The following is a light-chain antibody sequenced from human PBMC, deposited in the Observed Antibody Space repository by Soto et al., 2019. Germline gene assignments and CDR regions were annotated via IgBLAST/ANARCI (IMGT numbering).Light chain of an antibody. CDR2: DAS. CDR3: QQYENYWT. CDR1: KSISSW. J-gene: IGKJ1*01. Sequence: DIQMTQSPSTLSATAGDRVPITCRASKSISSWLAWYQHKPGKAPKLLIYDASNLDRGVPSRFSGSGSGTEFSLTISNLQPDDCATYYCQQYENYWTFGQGTRVEIK. V-gene: IGKV1-5*01.